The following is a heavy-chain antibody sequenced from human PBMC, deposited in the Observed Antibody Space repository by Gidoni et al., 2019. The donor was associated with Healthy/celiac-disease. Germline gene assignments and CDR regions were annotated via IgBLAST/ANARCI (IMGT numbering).Heavy chain of an antibody. J-gene: IGHJ3*02. D-gene: IGHD1-26*01. Sequence: EVQLLESGGGLVQPGGSLRLSCAASGFPFSSYAMSWVRQAPGTGLEWVSAISGSGGSTYYADSVKGRFTISRDNSKNTLYLQMNSLRAEDTAVYYCAKDRSIVGATTGAFDIWGQGTMVTVSS. V-gene: IGHV3-23*01. CDR2: ISGSGGST. CDR3: AKDRSIVGATTGAFDI. CDR1: GFPFSSYA.